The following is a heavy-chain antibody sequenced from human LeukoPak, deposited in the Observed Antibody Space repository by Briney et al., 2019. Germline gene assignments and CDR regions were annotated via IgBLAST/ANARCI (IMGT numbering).Heavy chain of an antibody. Sequence: PGGSLRLSCAASGFTFSSYEMNWVRQAPGKGLEWVSYISSSGSTIYYADSVKGRFTISRDNAKNSLYLQMNSLRAEDTALYYCARAAAARYYYYMDVWGKGTTVTVSS. CDR3: ARAAAARYYYYMDV. CDR2: ISSSGSTI. V-gene: IGHV3-48*03. D-gene: IGHD6-13*01. CDR1: GFTFSSYE. J-gene: IGHJ6*03.